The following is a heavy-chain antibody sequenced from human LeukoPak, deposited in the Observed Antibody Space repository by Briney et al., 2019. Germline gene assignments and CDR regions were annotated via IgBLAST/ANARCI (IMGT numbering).Heavy chain of an antibody. J-gene: IGHJ4*02. CDR2: IYYSGST. CDR3: AAPYDFWSGYLYY. CDR1: GGSISSYY. V-gene: IGHV4-59*01. Sequence: PSETLSLTCTVSGGSISSYYWSWIRQPAGKGLEWIGYIYYSGSTNYNPSLKSRVTISVDTSKNQFSLKLSSVTAADTAVYYCAAPYDFWSGYLYYWGQGTLVTVSS. D-gene: IGHD3-3*01.